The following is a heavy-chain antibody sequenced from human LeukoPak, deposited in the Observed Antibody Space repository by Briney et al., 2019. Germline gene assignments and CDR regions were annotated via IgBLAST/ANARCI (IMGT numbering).Heavy chain of an antibody. CDR2: IEANGGDK. V-gene: IGHV3-7*01. J-gene: IGHJ4*02. D-gene: IGHD4-17*01. Sequence: GGSLRLSCAASGFSFSIYWMSWIRQTLGKGLEYVANIEANGGDKYYVDSVKGRFTISRDNAKNSQYLQMNSLRAEDTAVYYCARGHTAVTRHFDFWGQGTLVTVSS. CDR3: ARGHTAVTRHFDF. CDR1: GFSFSIYW.